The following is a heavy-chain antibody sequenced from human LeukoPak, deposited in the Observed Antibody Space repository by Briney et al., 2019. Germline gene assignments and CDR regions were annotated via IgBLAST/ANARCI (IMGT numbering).Heavy chain of an antibody. Sequence: ASVKVSCKASGNAFTRYYMFWVRQAPGQGLEWMGLITLSGGSTRFAQKFQDRVTMTRDTSTSTVYMELSSLRFEDTAVYYCASGTQGRLGPATGWFDPWGQGTLVTVFS. CDR1: GNAFTRYY. D-gene: IGHD1-1*01. CDR2: ITLSGGST. J-gene: IGHJ5*02. CDR3: ASGTQGRLGPATGWFDP. V-gene: IGHV1-46*01.